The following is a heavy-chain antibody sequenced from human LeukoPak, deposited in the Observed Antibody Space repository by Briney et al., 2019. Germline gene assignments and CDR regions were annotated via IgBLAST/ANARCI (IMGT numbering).Heavy chain of an antibody. CDR3: ARIGSSGYCDY. D-gene: IGHD3-22*01. J-gene: IGHJ4*02. Sequence: PSETLSLTCTVSGGSISSYYWSWIRQPPGKGLEWIGCIYYSGSTNYNPSLKSRVTISVDTSKNQFSLKLSSVTAADTAVYYCARIGSSGYCDYWGQGTLVTVSS. CDR2: IYYSGST. V-gene: IGHV4-59*01. CDR1: GGSISSYY.